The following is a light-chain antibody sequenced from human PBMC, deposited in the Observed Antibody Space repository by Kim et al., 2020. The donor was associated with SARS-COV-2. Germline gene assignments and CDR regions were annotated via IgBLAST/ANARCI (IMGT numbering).Light chain of an antibody. V-gene: IGKV3-11*01. J-gene: IGKJ4*01. Sequence: PGERATLSCRASQIVSTYLAWYQQKPGQAPRLLIYDASNRATGVPARFSGSGSGTDFTLTISSLQSEDFAVYYCQQRSNWPPALTFGGGTKVDIK. CDR1: QIVSTY. CDR3: QQRSNWPPALT. CDR2: DAS.